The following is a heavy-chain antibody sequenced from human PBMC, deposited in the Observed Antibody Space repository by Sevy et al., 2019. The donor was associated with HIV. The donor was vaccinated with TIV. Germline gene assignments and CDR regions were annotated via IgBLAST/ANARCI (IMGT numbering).Heavy chain of an antibody. CDR3: ASDVQGGGSYIDY. Sequence: GESLKISCAASGFTFRSYGMHWVRQAPGKGLEGVAVIWYDGSNKYYADSVKGRFTISRDNSKNTLYLQMNSLRAEDTAVYYCASDVQGGGSYIDYWGQGTLVTVSS. J-gene: IGHJ4*02. V-gene: IGHV3-33*08. CDR1: GFTFRSYG. CDR2: IWYDGSNK. D-gene: IGHD1-26*01.